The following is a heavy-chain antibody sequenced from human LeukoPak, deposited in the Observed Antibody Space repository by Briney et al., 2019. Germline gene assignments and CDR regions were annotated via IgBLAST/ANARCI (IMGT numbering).Heavy chain of an antibody. J-gene: IGHJ4*02. V-gene: IGHV4-4*09. CDR2: IYHSGNT. D-gene: IGHD6-19*01. CDR3: ASTRRAAVAGRFDS. Sequence: SETLSLTCNVSGASMSSNYWSWIRQPPGKGLEWIGYIYHSGNTNYSPSLESRVTMSVDESKNQFSLRVHWGSAADTAVYYCASTRRAAVAGRFDSWGQGTLVTVSS. CDR1: GASMSSNY.